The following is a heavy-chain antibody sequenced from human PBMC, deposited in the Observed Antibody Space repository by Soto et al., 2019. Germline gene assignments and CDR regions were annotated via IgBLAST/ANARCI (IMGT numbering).Heavy chain of an antibody. CDR1: GFTFRSSP. CDR2: INGGDDSE. CDR3: AKASLWGIISPPQDP. V-gene: IGHV3-23*01. D-gene: IGHD3-16*01. Sequence: PGGSLRLSCAVSGFTFRSSPMSWVRRAPGKGLEWVSGINGGDDSEHYAESVRGRFTIIRDNSKNTLLLQMNSLRVEDTAIYYCAKASLWGIISPPQDPGGQGTRVPASS. J-gene: IGHJ5*02.